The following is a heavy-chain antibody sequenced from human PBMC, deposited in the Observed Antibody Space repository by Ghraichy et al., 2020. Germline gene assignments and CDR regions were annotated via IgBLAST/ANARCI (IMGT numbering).Heavy chain of an antibody. CDR2: IYYSGST. J-gene: IGHJ5*02. CDR3: ASRRVGYCTNGVCYLGFDP. D-gene: IGHD2-8*01. Sequence: SQTLSLTCSVSGGSISSRSYYWGWIRQPPGNGLEWIGSIYYSGSTYYNPSLKSRLTIAVDTSKNQFSLKLSSVTAADTAVYYCASRRVGYCTNGVCYLGFDPWGQGTLVTVSS. V-gene: IGHV4-39*01. CDR1: GGSISSRSYY.